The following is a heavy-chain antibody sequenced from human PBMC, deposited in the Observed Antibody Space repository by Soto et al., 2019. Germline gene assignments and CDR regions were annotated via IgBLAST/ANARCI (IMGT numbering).Heavy chain of an antibody. Sequence: QVQLQESGPGLVKPSQTLSLTCTVSGDSISGGYYWSWIRQHPGKGLEWIGYVSPSGNTYYNPSLNSRVCISLDTSTDHLALEVSSVTAADTAVYYCARDRGSYGMDVWGQGTTVTVS. V-gene: IGHV4-31*03. CDR1: GDSISGGYY. CDR2: VSPSGNT. CDR3: ARDRGSYGMDV. J-gene: IGHJ6*02.